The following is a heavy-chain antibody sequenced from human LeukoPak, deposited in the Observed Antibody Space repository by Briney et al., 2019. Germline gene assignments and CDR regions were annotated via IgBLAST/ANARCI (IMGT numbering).Heavy chain of an antibody. CDR3: VRDVAYDFRNPYRYFQH. Sequence: PGGSLRLSCAASGFTFSSYTMNWVRQAPGKGLEWVSYISGSSSTIYYADSVKGRFTISRDNAKNSLYLQMNSLRAEDTAVYYCVRDVAYDFRNPYRYFQHWGQGTLVTVSS. CDR1: GFTFSSYT. V-gene: IGHV3-48*01. CDR2: ISGSSSTI. J-gene: IGHJ1*01. D-gene: IGHD3-3*01.